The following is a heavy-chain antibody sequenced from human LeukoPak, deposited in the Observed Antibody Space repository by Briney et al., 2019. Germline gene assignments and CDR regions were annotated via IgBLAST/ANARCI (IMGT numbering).Heavy chain of an antibody. J-gene: IGHJ4*02. CDR3: ARQGGYGDYGY. V-gene: IGHV5-51*01. CDR2: IYPGDSGT. D-gene: IGHD4-17*01. CDR1: GDSFTSYW. Sequence: GEALKISSRGSGDSFTSYWIGWVRQLPGKGLEWMGIIYPGDSGTRYSPSFQGQVTISDDKSISTAYLQWSSLKASDTAMYFCARQGGYGDYGYWGQGTLVTVSS.